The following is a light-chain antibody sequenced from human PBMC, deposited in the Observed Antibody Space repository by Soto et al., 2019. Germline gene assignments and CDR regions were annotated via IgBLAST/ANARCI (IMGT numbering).Light chain of an antibody. CDR3: QQYYSTFIT. J-gene: IGKJ5*01. CDR1: QSVLYSSNNKNY. Sequence: DIVMTQSPDSLAVSLGERATINCKSSQSVLYSSNNKNYLAWYQQKPGQPPKLLIYWASTRESGVPDRFSGSGSGTDFTLTISSLQAEDVAVYYCQQYYSTFITFDQGTRLKIK. V-gene: IGKV4-1*01. CDR2: WAS.